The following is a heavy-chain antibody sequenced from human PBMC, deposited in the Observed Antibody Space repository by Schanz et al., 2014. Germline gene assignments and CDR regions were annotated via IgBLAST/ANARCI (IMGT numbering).Heavy chain of an antibody. CDR3: ARDRRRYCSTASSLHDNWFDP. CDR2: ISAYTNNT. CDR1: RYTFNTYG. V-gene: IGHV1-18*01. J-gene: IGHJ5*02. Sequence: GPGVKEPGASVKVSCEASRYTFNTYGLNWVRQAPGQGLEWMGWISAYTNNTNYAQKVQGRVTMTPDTSTVTAYMELRSLSSDDTAVYYCARDRRRYCSTASSLHDNWFDPWGQGSLVIVSS. D-gene: IGHD2-2*01.